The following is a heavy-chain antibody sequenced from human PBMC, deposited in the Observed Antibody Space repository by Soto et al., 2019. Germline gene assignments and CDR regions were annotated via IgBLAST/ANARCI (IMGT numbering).Heavy chain of an antibody. J-gene: IGHJ6*03. D-gene: IGHD3-10*01. V-gene: IGHV3-30*18. CDR3: SKDFGDYFYYMDV. CDR2: ISYDGNLK. Sequence: GGSLRLSCAASGFTFSRFGMHWVRQAPGKGLEWVAVISYDGNLKYYADSVKGRFTISRDNSKNTLYLQMNSLRPEDTALYYCSKDFGDYFYYMDVWGKGTTVTVSS. CDR1: GFTFSRFG.